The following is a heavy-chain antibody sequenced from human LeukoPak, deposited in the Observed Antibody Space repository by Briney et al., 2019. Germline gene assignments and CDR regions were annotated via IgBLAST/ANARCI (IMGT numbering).Heavy chain of an antibody. Sequence: SETLSLTFTVSGGSISSSSYYWGWIRQPPGKGLEWIGSIYYSGSTYYNPSLKSRVTISVDTSKNQFSLKLSSVTAADTAVYYCARGAAMAPLDYFDYWGQGTLVTVSS. CDR3: ARGAAMAPLDYFDY. CDR2: IYYSGST. J-gene: IGHJ4*02. CDR1: GGSISSSSYY. V-gene: IGHV4-39*01. D-gene: IGHD5-18*01.